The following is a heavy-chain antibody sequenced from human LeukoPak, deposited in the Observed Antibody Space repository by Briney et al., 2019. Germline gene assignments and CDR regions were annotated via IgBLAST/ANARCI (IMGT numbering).Heavy chain of an antibody. V-gene: IGHV3-30-3*01. CDR3: AREGYDFWSGYSGFDY. CDR2: ISYDGSNK. CDR1: GFTFSSYA. J-gene: IGHJ4*02. Sequence: PGRSLRLSCAASGFTFSSYAMHWVRQAPGKGLEWVAVISYDGSNKYYADSVKGRFTISRDNSKNTLYLQMNSLRAEDTAVYYCAREGYDFWSGYSGFDYWGQGTLVTVSS. D-gene: IGHD3-3*01.